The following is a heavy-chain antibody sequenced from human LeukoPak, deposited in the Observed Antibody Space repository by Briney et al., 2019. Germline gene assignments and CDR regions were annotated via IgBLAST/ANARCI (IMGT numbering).Heavy chain of an antibody. D-gene: IGHD2-15*01. Sequence: SETLSLTCAVPGGSISSGGYSWSWIRQPPGKGLEWIGYIYHSGSTYYNPSLKSRVTISVDRSKNQFSLKLSSVTAADTAVYYCARGYCSGGSCPAPNWLDPWGQGTLVTVSS. CDR3: ARGYCSGGSCPAPNWLDP. CDR1: GGSISSGGYS. CDR2: IYHSGST. V-gene: IGHV4-30-2*01. J-gene: IGHJ5*02.